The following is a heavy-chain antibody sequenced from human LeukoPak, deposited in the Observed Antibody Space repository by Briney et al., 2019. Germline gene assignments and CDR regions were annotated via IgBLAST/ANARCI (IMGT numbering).Heavy chain of an antibody. CDR1: EFTFRTYG. CDR2: ISYDGSYK. D-gene: IGHD6-19*01. Sequence: PGRSLRLSCAASEFTFRTYGMHWVRQAPGKGLEWVAVISYDGSYKFYADSVKGRFTISRDNSKSTLYLQMNSLRAEDTAIYYCAKDRYSSLNEIDYWGQGTLVTVPS. V-gene: IGHV3-30*18. J-gene: IGHJ4*02. CDR3: AKDRYSSLNEIDY.